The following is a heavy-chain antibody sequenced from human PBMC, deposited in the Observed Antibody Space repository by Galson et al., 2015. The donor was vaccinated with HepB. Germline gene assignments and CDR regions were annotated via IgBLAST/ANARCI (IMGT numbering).Heavy chain of an antibody. CDR3: AREPPGYCSSTSCYQKEYFQH. J-gene: IGHJ1*01. D-gene: IGHD2-2*01. Sequence: MHWVRQAPGQGLEWMGIINPSGGSTSYAQKFQGRVTMTRDTSTSTVYMELSSLRSEDTAVYYCAREPPGYCSSTSCYQKEYFQHWGQGTLVTVSS. V-gene: IGHV1-46*01. CDR2: INPSGGST.